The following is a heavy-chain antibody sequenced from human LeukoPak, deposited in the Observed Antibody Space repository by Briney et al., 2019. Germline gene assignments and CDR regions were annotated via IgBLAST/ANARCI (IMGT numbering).Heavy chain of an antibody. CDR3: ARDMPHNCFDP. J-gene: IGHJ5*02. V-gene: IGHV1-46*01. Sequence: ASVKVSCKASGASFTNYYIHWVRQALGQGFEWVGLIYPAGGWTNYAQKFQGRVTMTTDTSTSTVYMELSSLRSEDTAVYYCARDMPHNCFDPWGQGTLVTVSP. CDR2: IYPAGGWT. D-gene: IGHD2-2*01. CDR1: GASFTNYY.